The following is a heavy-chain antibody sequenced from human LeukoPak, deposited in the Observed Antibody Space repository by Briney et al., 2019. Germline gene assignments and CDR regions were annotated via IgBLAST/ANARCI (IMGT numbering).Heavy chain of an antibody. J-gene: IGHJ4*02. CDR2: ISGSGGNT. V-gene: IGHV3-23*01. Sequence: GGSLRLSCGASGFTFSSYAMSWVRQAPGKGLEGVSGISGSGGNTYYADSVKGRFTISRDNSKNTLYLQMNSLRAEDTAVYYCAKGPGGIAARPEYDYWGQGTLVTVSS. CDR3: AKGPGGIAARPEYDY. CDR1: GFTFSSYA. D-gene: IGHD6-6*01.